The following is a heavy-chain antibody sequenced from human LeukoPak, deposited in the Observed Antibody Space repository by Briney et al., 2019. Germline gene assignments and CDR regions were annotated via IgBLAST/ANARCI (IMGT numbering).Heavy chain of an antibody. D-gene: IGHD6-19*01. CDR2: ISGYNAET. Sequence: ASVKVSCRTSGYTFTSYGLYWVRQAPGQGLEWMGWISGYNAETNYARKFQGRVTMTTDTSTTTAYMELTSLTSDDTALYYCAREGDSAGWYRPAFRLLDYWGQGTMVTVSS. V-gene: IGHV1-18*01. J-gene: IGHJ4*02. CDR3: AREGDSAGWYRPAFRLLDY. CDR1: GYTFTSYG.